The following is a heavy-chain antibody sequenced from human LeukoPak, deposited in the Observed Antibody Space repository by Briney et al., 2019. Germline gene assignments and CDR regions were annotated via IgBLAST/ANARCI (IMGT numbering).Heavy chain of an antibody. CDR3: ARGGSYLGFDY. D-gene: IGHD1-26*01. J-gene: IGHJ4*02. Sequence: PSETLSLTCTVSGGSISSGSYYWSWIRQPAGKGLEWIGRIYTSGSTNYNPSLKSRVTISVDTSKNQFSLKLSSVTAADTAVYYCARGGSYLGFDYWGQGTLVTVSS. CDR1: GGSISSGSYY. V-gene: IGHV4-61*02. CDR2: IYTSGST.